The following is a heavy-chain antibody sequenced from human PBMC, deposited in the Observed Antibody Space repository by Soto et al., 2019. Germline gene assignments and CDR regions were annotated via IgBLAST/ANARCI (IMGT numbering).Heavy chain of an antibody. CDR1: GGTFSSYA. CDR3: ARLAEIATYFDY. D-gene: IGHD2-21*01. V-gene: IGHV1-69*01. Sequence: QVQLVQSGAEVKKPGSSVKVSCKASGGTFSSYAISWVRQAPGQGLEWMGGIIPIFGTANYAQKFQGRVTITAAESTSTAYMALSSLRSEDTAVYYCARLAEIATYFDYWGQGSLVTVSS. J-gene: IGHJ4*02. CDR2: IIPIFGTA.